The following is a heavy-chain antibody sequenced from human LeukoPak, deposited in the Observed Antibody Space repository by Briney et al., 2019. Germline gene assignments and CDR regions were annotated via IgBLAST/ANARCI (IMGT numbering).Heavy chain of an antibody. CDR2: ISSSSYT. Sequence: PGGSLRLSCAASGFTFSDYYMSWIRQAPGKGLEWVSYISSSSYTNYADSVKGRFTISRDNAKNSLYLQMNSLRAEDTAVYYCARRRGYSGYERFDYWGQGTLVTVSS. J-gene: IGHJ4*02. D-gene: IGHD5-12*01. CDR3: ARRRGYSGYERFDY. V-gene: IGHV3-11*03. CDR1: GFTFSDYY.